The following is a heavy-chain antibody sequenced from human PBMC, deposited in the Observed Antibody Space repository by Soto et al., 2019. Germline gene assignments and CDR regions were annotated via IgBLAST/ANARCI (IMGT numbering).Heavy chain of an antibody. V-gene: IGHV5-51*01. CDR1: GYSFTSYW. CDR3: ARHDSSGWYSSGGSAEYYYYYGMDV. CDR2: IYPGDSDT. D-gene: IGHD6-19*01. Sequence: GESLKISCKGSGYSFTSYWIGWVRQMPGKGLEWMGIIYPGDSDTRYSPSFQGQVTISADKSISTAYLQWSSLKASDTAMYYCARHDSSGWYSSGGSAEYYYYYGMDVWGQGTTVTVSS. J-gene: IGHJ6*02.